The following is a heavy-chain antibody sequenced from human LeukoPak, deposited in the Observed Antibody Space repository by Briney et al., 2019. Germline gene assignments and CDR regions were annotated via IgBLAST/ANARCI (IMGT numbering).Heavy chain of an antibody. Sequence: SETLSLTCTVSGGSISSYYWSWIRQPPGKGLEWIGSIYHSGSTYYNPSLKSRVTISVDTSKNQFSLKLSSVTAADTAVYYCARDLSSGWYLDYWGQGTLVTVSS. V-gene: IGHV4-38-2*02. CDR1: GGSISSYY. CDR3: ARDLSSGWYLDY. D-gene: IGHD6-19*01. J-gene: IGHJ4*02. CDR2: IYHSGST.